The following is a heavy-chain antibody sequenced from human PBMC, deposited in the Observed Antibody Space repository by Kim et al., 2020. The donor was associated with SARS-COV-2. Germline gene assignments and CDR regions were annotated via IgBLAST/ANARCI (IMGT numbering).Heavy chain of an antibody. D-gene: IGHD3-9*01. Sequence: SETLSLTCTVSGGSISSGGYYWSWIRQHPGKGLEWIGYIYYSGSTYYNPSLKSRVTISVDTSKNQFSLKLSSVTAADTAVYYCAREATLRYFDLWGQGTLVTVSS. CDR1: GGSISSGGYY. CDR2: IYYSGST. V-gene: IGHV4-31*03. J-gene: IGHJ4*02. CDR3: AREATLRYFDL.